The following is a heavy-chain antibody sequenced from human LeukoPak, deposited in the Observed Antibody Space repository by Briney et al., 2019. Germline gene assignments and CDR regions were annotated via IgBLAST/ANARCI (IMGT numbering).Heavy chain of an antibody. CDR2: IYYSGST. V-gene: IGHV4-59*01. D-gene: IGHD3-16*01. CDR3: ASAKGVLSYFDY. J-gene: IGHJ4*02. Sequence: WETLSLTCTVSGVSINSYYWSWIRQSPGKGLEWIGYIYYSGSTYYNPSLKSRVVISVDTSKNQFSLKLSSVTAADTAVYYCASAKGVLSYFDYWGQGVLVTVSS. CDR1: GVSINSYY.